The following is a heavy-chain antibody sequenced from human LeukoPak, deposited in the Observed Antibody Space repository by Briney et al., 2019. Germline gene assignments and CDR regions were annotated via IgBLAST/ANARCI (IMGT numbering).Heavy chain of an antibody. Sequence: PGGSLRLSCAASGFTFSTYSMNWVRQAPGKGLEWVSYISGSSGTIYYADSVKGRFTISRDNSMNMVYLQMNSLRVEDTAIYYCAKDQRPDSGYDIDYWGQGTLVTVSS. V-gene: IGHV3-48*01. CDR3: AKDQRPDSGYDIDY. J-gene: IGHJ4*02. CDR2: ISGSSGTI. CDR1: GFTFSTYS. D-gene: IGHD5-12*01.